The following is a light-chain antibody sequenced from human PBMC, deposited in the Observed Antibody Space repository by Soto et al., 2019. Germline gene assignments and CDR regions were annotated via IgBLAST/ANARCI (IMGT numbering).Light chain of an antibody. Sequence: EIVLTQSPTTRSLYPWGIVTLSCRASQSVSSSYLTWYQQKPGQAPKVLIYRASSRATGIPDRFSGSGSGTDFTLTISRLEPEDFAVYYCQQYGSSPLTFGGGTKVDIK. CDR1: QSVSSSY. J-gene: IGKJ4*01. CDR2: RAS. V-gene: IGKV3-20*01. CDR3: QQYGSSPLT.